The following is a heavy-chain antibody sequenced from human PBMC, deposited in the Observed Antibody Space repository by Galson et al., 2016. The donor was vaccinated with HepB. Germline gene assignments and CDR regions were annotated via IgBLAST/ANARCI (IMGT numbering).Heavy chain of an antibody. V-gene: IGHV3-7*01. CDR2: INPDGSGK. CDR3: ARGAVL. CDR1: GSTISGSW. Sequence: SLRLSCAVPGSTISGSWMYWVRQAPGKGLEWVANINPDGSGKNYVDSVKGRFTISRDDAKNSLYLQMDSLRAEDTAVYYCARGAVLGGQGTLVTVSS. J-gene: IGHJ4*02.